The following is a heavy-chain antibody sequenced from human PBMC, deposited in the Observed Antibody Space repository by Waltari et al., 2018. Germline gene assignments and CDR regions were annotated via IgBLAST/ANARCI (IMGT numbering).Heavy chain of an antibody. J-gene: IGHJ4*02. CDR2: IYYSGST. V-gene: IGHV4-39*07. CDR1: GGSISSSSYY. Sequence: QLQLQESGPGLVKPSETLSLTCTVSGGSISSSSYYWGWIRQTPGKGLEWIGSIYYSGSTYYNPSLKSRVTISVDTSKNQFSLKLSSVTAADTAVYYCARDFPRGRYGDYTYWGQGTLVTVSS. CDR3: ARDFPRGRYGDYTY. D-gene: IGHD4-17*01.